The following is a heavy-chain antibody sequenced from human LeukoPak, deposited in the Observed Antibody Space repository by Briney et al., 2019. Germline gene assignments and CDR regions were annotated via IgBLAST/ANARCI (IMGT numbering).Heavy chain of an antibody. Sequence: SETLSLTCSVSGGSISIHYWSWIRQPPGKGLEWIGYVYNSGSTDYNPSLKSRVTISVDTSKNQFSLKVNSVTASDTAVYYCVRDRELYYWGQGILVTVSS. V-gene: IGHV4-59*11. J-gene: IGHJ4*02. CDR1: GGSISIHY. CDR3: VRDRELYY. CDR2: VYNSGST. D-gene: IGHD1-26*01.